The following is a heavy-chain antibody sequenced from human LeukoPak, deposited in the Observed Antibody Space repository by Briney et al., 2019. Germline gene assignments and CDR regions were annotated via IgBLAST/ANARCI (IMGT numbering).Heavy chain of an antibody. CDR3: ARAKSYSSSPAPALQH. CDR2: ISSSSSYI. J-gene: IGHJ1*01. V-gene: IGHV3-21*01. D-gene: IGHD6-6*01. CDR1: GFTFSSYS. Sequence: GGSLRLSCAASGFTFSSYSMNWVRQAPGKGLELVSSISSSSSYIYYADSVKGRFTISRDNAKNSLYLQMNSLRAEDTAVYYCARAKSYSSSPAPALQHWGQGTLVTVSS.